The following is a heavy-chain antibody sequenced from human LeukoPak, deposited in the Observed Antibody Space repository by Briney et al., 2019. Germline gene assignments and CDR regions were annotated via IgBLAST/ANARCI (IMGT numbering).Heavy chain of an antibody. D-gene: IGHD3-10*01. CDR1: GGSFSGYY. V-gene: IGHV4-34*01. CDR3: ARLYSGSGTFLVPFDY. J-gene: IGHJ4*02. Sequence: SESLSLTCAVYGGSFSGYYWSWIRRPPGKGLEWIGEINHSGSTNYNPSLKSRVTISVDTSKNQFSLKLSSVTAADTAVYYCARLYSGSGTFLVPFDYWGQGTLVTVSS. CDR2: INHSGST.